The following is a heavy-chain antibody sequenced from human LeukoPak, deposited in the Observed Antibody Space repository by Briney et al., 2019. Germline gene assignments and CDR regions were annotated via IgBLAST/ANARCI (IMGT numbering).Heavy chain of an antibody. Sequence: ASVKVSCKTSGYTFTTYDIDWVRQAAGQGLEWIGWMNPNSGNTGYAQKFQGRVTMTRSTSISTAYMDLSSLRSDDTAVYYCARVNGPVDYWGQGTLVTVSS. CDR3: ARVNGPVDY. V-gene: IGHV1-8*01. J-gene: IGHJ4*02. CDR1: GYTFTTYD. D-gene: IGHD1-1*01. CDR2: MNPNSGNT.